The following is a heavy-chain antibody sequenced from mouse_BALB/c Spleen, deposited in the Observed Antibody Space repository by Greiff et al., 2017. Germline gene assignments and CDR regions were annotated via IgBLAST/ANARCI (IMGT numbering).Heavy chain of an antibody. CDR3: TRGRGLYDYGKAFAY. CDR2: ISSGGSYT. Sequence: EVKLMESGGGLVKPGGSLKLSCAASGFTFSSYTMSWVRQTPEKRLEWVATISSGGSYTYYPDSVKGRFTISRDNAKNTLYLQMSSLKSEDTAMYYCTRGRGLYDYGKAFAYWGQGTLVTVSA. J-gene: IGHJ3*01. D-gene: IGHD2-4*01. V-gene: IGHV5-6-4*01. CDR1: GFTFSSYT.